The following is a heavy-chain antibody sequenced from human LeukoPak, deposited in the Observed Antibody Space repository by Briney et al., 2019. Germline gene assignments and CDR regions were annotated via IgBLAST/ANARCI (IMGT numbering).Heavy chain of an antibody. D-gene: IGHD1-26*01. CDR3: ARDRSGSYRAAWFDP. CDR1: GGYISSSNW. V-gene: IGHV4-4*02. J-gene: IGHJ5*02. CDR2: IYHSGST. Sequence: SETLSLTCAVSGGYISSSNWWSWVRKPPGKGLEWIGEIYHSGSTNYNPSLKSRVTISVDKSKNQFSLKLSSVTAADTAVYYCARDRSGSYRAAWFDPWGQGTLVTVSS.